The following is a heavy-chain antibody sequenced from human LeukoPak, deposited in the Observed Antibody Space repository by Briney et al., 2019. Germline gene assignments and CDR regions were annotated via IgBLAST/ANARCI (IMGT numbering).Heavy chain of an antibody. D-gene: IGHD3-3*01. J-gene: IGHJ4*02. CDR1: GFSFSNSW. Sequence: GGSLRLSCAVSGFSFSNSWMTWVRQAPGKGLEWVANIEQDGSEKNYVDSVKGRFTISRDNAKNSLYLQMNSLRAEDTAVYYCAREIDWSGYHYYFDYWGQGTLVTVSS. CDR3: AREIDWSGYHYYFDY. CDR2: IEQDGSEK. V-gene: IGHV3-7*01.